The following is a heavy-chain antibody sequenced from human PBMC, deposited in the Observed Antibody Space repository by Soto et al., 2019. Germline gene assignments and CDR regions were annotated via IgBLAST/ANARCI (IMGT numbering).Heavy chain of an antibody. Sequence: PGGSLRLSCAASGFTFSSYAMHWVRQAPGKGLEWVAVISYDGSNKYYADSVKGRFTISRDNSKNTLYLQMNSLRAEDTAVYYCARGLVGYCSGGSCCSVDYWGQGTLVTVSS. D-gene: IGHD2-15*01. CDR2: ISYDGSNK. CDR1: GFTFSSYA. J-gene: IGHJ4*02. V-gene: IGHV3-30-3*01. CDR3: ARGLVGYCSGGSCCSVDY.